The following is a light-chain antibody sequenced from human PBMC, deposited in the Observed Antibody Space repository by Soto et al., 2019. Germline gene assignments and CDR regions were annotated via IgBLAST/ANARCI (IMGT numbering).Light chain of an antibody. CDR2: GAS. V-gene: IGKV3-20*01. J-gene: IGKJ1*01. Sequence: EIVLTPSPGTLSLSLVERATLSCRASQSISSSYLAWYQQRPGQAPRLLIYGASSRATGIPDRFSGSGSGTEFTLTISRLEPEDFAVYYCQQYGSSSWTFGQGTKVDIK. CDR3: QQYGSSSWT. CDR1: QSISSSY.